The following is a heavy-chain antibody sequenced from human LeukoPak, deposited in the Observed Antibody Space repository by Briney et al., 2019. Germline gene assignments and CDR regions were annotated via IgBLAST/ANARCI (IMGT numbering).Heavy chain of an antibody. CDR2: INHSGNT. CDR1: GYSINSGDF. V-gene: IGHV4-38-2*02. D-gene: IGHD1-26*01. J-gene: IGHJ5*02. CDR3: ARSYRGAYSP. Sequence: SETLSLTCTVSGYSINSGDFWGWIRQPPGQGLEWIGSINHSGNTYHNPSLKSRVTMSVDTSKNQFSLKLRSVTAADTAMYFCARSYRGAYSPWGQGTLVTVSS.